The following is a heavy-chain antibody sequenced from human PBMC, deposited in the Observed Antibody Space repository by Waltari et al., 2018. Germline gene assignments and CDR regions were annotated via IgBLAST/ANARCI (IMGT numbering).Heavy chain of an antibody. D-gene: IGHD3-22*01. V-gene: IGHV3-74*02. Sequence: VQLVDSGGGLVQPGGSLRLSCEASVFLFNYFWMHWVRQDAGKGLMWVSRIKNDGSGPIYAESVKGRFTISRDNAKNTLYLQMNSLRPEDTAVYYCVRAYYDGRLDYWGQGTLVTASS. J-gene: IGHJ4*01. CDR1: VFLFNYFW. CDR3: VRAYYDGRLDY. CDR2: IKNDGSGP.